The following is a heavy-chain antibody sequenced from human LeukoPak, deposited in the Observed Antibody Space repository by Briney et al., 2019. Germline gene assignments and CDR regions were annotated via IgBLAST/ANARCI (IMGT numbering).Heavy chain of an antibody. CDR2: INPNSGGT. CDR3: ARRSKWSFDF. V-gene: IGHV1-2*02. D-gene: IGHD2-8*01. Sequence: VASVEVSCKASGYIFTDNYIHWVRQAPGQGLEWMGWINPNSGGTKYAQKFQGRVTMTRDTSFNTVYMEVSRLRSDDTAVYYCARRSKWSFDFWGQGTLVTVSS. CDR1: GYIFTDNY. J-gene: IGHJ4*02.